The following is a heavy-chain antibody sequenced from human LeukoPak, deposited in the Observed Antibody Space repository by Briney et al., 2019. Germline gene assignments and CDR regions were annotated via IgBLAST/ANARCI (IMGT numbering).Heavy chain of an antibody. D-gene: IGHD3/OR15-3a*01. CDR2: IYYSGST. Sequence: SETLSLTCTVSGGSISSYYWSWIRQPPGKGLEWIGYIYYSGSTNYNPSLKSRVTISVDTSKNQFSLKLSPVTAADTAVYYCARGWTSRIEGLDFQHWGQGTLVTVSS. CDR3: ARGWTSRIEGLDFQH. J-gene: IGHJ1*01. CDR1: GGSISSYY. V-gene: IGHV4-59*01.